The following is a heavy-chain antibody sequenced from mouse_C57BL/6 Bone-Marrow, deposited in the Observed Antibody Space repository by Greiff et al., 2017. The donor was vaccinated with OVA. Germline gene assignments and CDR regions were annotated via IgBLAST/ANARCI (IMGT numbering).Heavy chain of an antibody. Sequence: EVKVVESGGGLVKPGGSLKLSCAASGFTFSDYGMHWVCQAPEKGLEWVAYISSGSSTIYYADTVKGRFTISRDNAKNTLFLQMTSLRSEDTAMYYCARFYFDYWGQGTTLTVSS. CDR1: GFTFSDYG. V-gene: IGHV5-17*01. J-gene: IGHJ2*01. CDR3: ARFYFDY. CDR2: ISSGSSTI.